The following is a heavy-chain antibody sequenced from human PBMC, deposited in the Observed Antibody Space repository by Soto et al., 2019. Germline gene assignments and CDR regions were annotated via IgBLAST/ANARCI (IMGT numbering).Heavy chain of an antibody. CDR1: GFTFSSYG. D-gene: IGHD2-2*01. CDR3: ARVRVPAAIGVFLDY. V-gene: IGHV3-30*03. Sequence: QVQLVESGGGVVQPGRSLRLSCAASGFTFSSYGIHWVRRAPGKGLEWVALISYDGSNKYYADSVKGRFTISRDNSKNPLYLQMNSLRPEDTAVYYCARVRVPAAIGVFLDYWGQGTLVTVSS. CDR2: ISYDGSNK. J-gene: IGHJ4*02.